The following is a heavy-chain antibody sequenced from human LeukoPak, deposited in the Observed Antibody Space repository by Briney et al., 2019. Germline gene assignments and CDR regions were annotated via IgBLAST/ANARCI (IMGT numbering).Heavy chain of an antibody. CDR3: ARVHLAWFGELSYFDY. J-gene: IGHJ4*02. CDR1: GGTFSSYA. Sequence: VASVKVSCKASGGTFSSYAISWVRQAPGQGLEWMGIINPSGGATIYAQKFQGRVTMTTDTSTSTVYMELSSLRSEDTAVYYCARVHLAWFGELSYFDYWGQGTLVTVSS. D-gene: IGHD3-10*01. V-gene: IGHV1-46*01. CDR2: INPSGGAT.